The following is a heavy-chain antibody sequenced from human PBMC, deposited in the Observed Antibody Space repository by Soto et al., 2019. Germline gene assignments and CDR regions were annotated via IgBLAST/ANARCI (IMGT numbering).Heavy chain of an antibody. CDR3: ARDLYYYGSGSFMDV. Sequence: VGSLRLSCAASGFTVSSNYMSWVRQAPGKGLEWVSVIYSGGSTYYADSVKGRFTISRDNSKNTLYLQMNSLRAEDTAVYYCARDLYYYGSGSFMDVWGQGTTVTVSS. CDR1: GFTVSSNY. D-gene: IGHD3-10*01. V-gene: IGHV3-53*01. CDR2: IYSGGST. J-gene: IGHJ6*02.